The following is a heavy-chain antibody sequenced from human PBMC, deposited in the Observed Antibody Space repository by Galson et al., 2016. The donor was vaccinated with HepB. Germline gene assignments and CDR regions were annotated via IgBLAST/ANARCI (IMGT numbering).Heavy chain of an antibody. CDR1: GFSFSTWN. J-gene: IGHJ4*02. D-gene: IGHD5-12*01. V-gene: IGHV3-48*02. CDR2: INVGSSSI. CDR3: VRGRLGC. Sequence: SLRLSCAASGFSFSTWNMNWVRQAPGKRPEWISNINVGSSSIYYADSVKGRFTISRDNAKNSLYLQMNSLRDEDTAMYHCVRGRLGCWGQGTLVTVSS.